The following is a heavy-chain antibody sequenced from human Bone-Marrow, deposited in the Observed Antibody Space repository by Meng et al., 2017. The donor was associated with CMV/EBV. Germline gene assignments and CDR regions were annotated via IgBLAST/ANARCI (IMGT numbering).Heavy chain of an antibody. D-gene: IGHD2-2*01. CDR3: ARVKGYCSSTSCSSPIDY. CDR2: IVVGSGNT. Sequence: SVKVSCKASGFTFTSSAVQWVRQARGQRLEWIGWIVVGSGNTNYAQKFQERVTITRDMSTSTAYMELSSLRSEDTAVYYCARVKGYCSSTSCSSPIDYWGQGTLVTVSS. CDR1: GFTFTSSA. J-gene: IGHJ4*02. V-gene: IGHV1-58*01.